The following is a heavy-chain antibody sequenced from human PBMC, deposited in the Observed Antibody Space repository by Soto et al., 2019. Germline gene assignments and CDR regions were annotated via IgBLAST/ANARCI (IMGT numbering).Heavy chain of an antibody. Sequence: GGSLRLSCAASGFTVSSNYMSWVRQAPGKGLEWVSVIYSGGSIYYADSVKGRFTISRDNSKNTLYFQMNSLRAEDTAVYYCARFRPGSKYYFDYWGQGTLVTVSS. D-gene: IGHD3-10*01. CDR2: IYSGGSI. CDR1: GFTVSSNY. J-gene: IGHJ4*02. CDR3: ARFRPGSKYYFDY. V-gene: IGHV3-66*01.